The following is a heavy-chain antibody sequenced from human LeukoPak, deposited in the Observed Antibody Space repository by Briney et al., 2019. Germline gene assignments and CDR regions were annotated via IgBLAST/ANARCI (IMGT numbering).Heavy chain of an antibody. CDR1: GFTFSSCT. CDR3: ACQPDYYDSTEAAFDI. CDR2: ISGSSRYI. J-gene: IGHJ3*02. D-gene: IGHD3-22*01. V-gene: IGHV3-21*01. Sequence: GSLRLSCAASGFTFSSCTMNWVRQPPGKGLEWVSSISGSSRYIYYADSVKGRFTISRDNARNSLYLQMNSLRAEDTAVYYCACQPDYYDSTEAAFDIWGQGTMVTVSS.